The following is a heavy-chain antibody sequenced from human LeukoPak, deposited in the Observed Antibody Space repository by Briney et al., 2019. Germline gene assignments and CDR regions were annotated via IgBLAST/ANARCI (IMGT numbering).Heavy chain of an antibody. D-gene: IGHD2-15*01. CDR1: GGSFSGYY. Sequence: SETLSLTCAVYGGSFSGYYWSWIRQPPGKGLEWIGEINHSGSTNYNPSLKSRVTISVDTSKNQFSLKLSSVTAADTAVYYCARHCSGGSCYLYWGQGTLVTVSS. CDR2: INHSGST. CDR3: ARHCSGGSCYLY. J-gene: IGHJ4*02. V-gene: IGHV4-34*01.